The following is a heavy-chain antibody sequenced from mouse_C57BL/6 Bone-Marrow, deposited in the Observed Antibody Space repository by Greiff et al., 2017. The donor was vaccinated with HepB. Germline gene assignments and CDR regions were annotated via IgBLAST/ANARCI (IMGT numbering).Heavy chain of an antibody. Sequence: VQGVESGAELVRPGASVTLSCKASGYTFTDYEMHWVKQTPVHGLEWIGAIDPETGGTAYNQKFKGKAILTADKSSSTAYMELRSLTSEDSAVYYCTRGDSSDPYYAMDYWGQGTSVTVSS. V-gene: IGHV1-15*01. D-gene: IGHD3-2*02. CDR1: GYTFTDYE. CDR3: TRGDSSDPYYAMDY. CDR2: IDPETGGT. J-gene: IGHJ4*01.